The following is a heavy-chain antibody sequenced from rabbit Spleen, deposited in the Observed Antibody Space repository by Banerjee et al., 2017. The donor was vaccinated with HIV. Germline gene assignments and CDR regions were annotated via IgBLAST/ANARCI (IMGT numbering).Heavy chain of an antibody. CDR3: ARDTASSFSSYGMDL. D-gene: IGHD8-1*01. Sequence: QEQLVESGGGLVQPEESLTLTCKASGFSFSSGYDIVWVRQAPGKGLEWIGYIYSTIHYTYYANWAQGRFTISKSSSTTVTLQMTSLTVADTATYFCARDTASSFSSYGMDLWGPGTLVTVS. CDR2: IYSTIHYT. V-gene: IGHV1S45*01. J-gene: IGHJ6*01. CDR1: GFSFSSGYD.